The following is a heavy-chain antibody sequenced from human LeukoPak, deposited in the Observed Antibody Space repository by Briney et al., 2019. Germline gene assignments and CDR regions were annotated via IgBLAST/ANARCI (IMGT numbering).Heavy chain of an antibody. V-gene: IGHV3-74*01. CDR3: ARVLEPYGDHSHSVDY. CDR2: INSDGSST. J-gene: IGHJ4*02. Sequence: GGSLRLSCAASGFIFSSYWMHWVRQAPGKGLVWVSRINSDGSSTSYADSVKGRFTISRDNAKNTLYLQMNSLRAEDTAVYYCARVLEPYGDHSHSVDYWGQGTLVTFSS. D-gene: IGHD4-17*01. CDR1: GFIFSSYW.